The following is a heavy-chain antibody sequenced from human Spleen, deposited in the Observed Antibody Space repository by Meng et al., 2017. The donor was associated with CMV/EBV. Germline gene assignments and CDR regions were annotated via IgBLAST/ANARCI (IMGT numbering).Heavy chain of an antibody. V-gene: IGHV5-51*01. D-gene: IGHD3-3*01. CDR2: IYPGDSDT. Sequence: ESLKISCKGSGYSFTSYWIGWVRQMPGKGLEWMGIIYPGDSDTRYSPSFQGQVTISADKSISTAYLQWSSLKASDTAMYYCATSYDFWSGPHYYYGMDVWGQGTTVTVSS. CDR1: GYSFTSYW. J-gene: IGHJ6*02. CDR3: ATSYDFWSGPHYYYGMDV.